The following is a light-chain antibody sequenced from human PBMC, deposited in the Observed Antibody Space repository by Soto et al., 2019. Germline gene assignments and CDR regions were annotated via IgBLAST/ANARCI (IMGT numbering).Light chain of an antibody. Sequence: QSVLTQPASVSGSPGQSITISCTGTSSDVGGYNYVSWYQQHPAKVPKLMIYHVSNRPSGVSDRFSGSKSGNTASLTISGLQAEDEADYYCYSDITSSTYGCGSGTMVTVL. CDR3: YSDITSSTYG. CDR2: HVS. CDR1: SSDVGGYNY. J-gene: IGLJ1*01. V-gene: IGLV2-14*01.